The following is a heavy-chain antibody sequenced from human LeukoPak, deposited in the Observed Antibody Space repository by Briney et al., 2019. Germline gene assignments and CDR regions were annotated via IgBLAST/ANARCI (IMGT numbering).Heavy chain of an antibody. CDR3: ARDSRIAASYYYYGMDV. Sequence: GGSLRLSCAASGFIFSDYSMNWVRQAPGKGLEWISYISSSSSAIYYADSVKGRFTISRDNSKNTLYLQMNSLRAEDTAVYYCARDSRIAASYYYYGMDVWGQGTTVTVSS. CDR1: GFIFSDYS. J-gene: IGHJ6*02. D-gene: IGHD6-6*01. V-gene: IGHV3-48*01. CDR2: ISSSSSAI.